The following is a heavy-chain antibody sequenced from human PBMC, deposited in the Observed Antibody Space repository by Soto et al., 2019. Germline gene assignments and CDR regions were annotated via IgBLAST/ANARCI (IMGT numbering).Heavy chain of an antibody. CDR2: ISGSGSST. J-gene: IGHJ4*02. D-gene: IGHD1-7*01. CDR1: GFIFSSYA. V-gene: IGHV3-23*01. CDR3: AKDKMYNWNYFFEY. Sequence: QLLDSGGGLVQTGGSLRLSCAASGFIFSSYAISWVRQAPGKGLEWVSGISGSGSSTNYADSVKGRFTISRDNSKNTVYLQMNSLRAEDTAVYYCAKDKMYNWNYFFEYWGQGTLVTVSS.